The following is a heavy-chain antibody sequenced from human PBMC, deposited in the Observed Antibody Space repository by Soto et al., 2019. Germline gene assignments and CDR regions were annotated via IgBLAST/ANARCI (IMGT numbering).Heavy chain of an antibody. CDR1: GGSISSYY. Sequence: SETLSLTCTVSGGSISSYYWTWIRQPPGKGLECIGYIHYSGSTDYNPSLKSRVTISVDTSKNQFSLKLSSVTAADTARYYCGRSLTGYYYMDVWGKGTTVTVSS. CDR3: GRSLTGYYYMDV. V-gene: IGHV4-59*01. J-gene: IGHJ6*03. D-gene: IGHD3-9*01. CDR2: IHYSGST.